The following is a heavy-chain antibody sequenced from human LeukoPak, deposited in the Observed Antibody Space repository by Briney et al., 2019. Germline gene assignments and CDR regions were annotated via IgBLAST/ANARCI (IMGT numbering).Heavy chain of an antibody. CDR1: GFTFSSYE. Sequence: PGGSLRLSCAASGFTFSSYEMNWVRQAPGKGLEWVSYISSSGSTIYYADSVKGRLTISRDNFKNTLYLQMNSLRDEDTAVYYCAKVGYCTTISCSGFDYWGQGTLVTISS. V-gene: IGHV3-48*03. CDR3: AKVGYCTTISCSGFDY. CDR2: ISSSGSTI. D-gene: IGHD2-8*01. J-gene: IGHJ4*02.